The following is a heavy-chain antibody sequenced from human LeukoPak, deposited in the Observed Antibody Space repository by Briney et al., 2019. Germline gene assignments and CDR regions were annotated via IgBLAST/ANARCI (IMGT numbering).Heavy chain of an antibody. V-gene: IGHV3-23*01. J-gene: IGHJ2*01. CDR3: ARELVSLGTGYFDL. CDR1: GFTFRTYG. D-gene: IGHD7-27*01. Sequence: GGSLRLSCEASGFTFRTYGMTWVRQAPGKGLEWVADITESATWTYYADSVKGRFTISRDNSKNTLHLQMDSLRAEDTAIYYCARELVSLGTGYFDLWGRGTLVTVSS. CDR2: ITESATWT.